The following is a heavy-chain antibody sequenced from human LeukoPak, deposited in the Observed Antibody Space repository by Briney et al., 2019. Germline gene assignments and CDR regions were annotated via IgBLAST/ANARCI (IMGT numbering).Heavy chain of an antibody. CDR1: GGSFSGYH. J-gene: IGHJ4*02. V-gene: IGHV4-34*01. CDR2: INHSGST. Sequence: SETLSLTCAVYGGSFSGYHWSWIRQPPGKGLEWIGEINHSGSTNYNPSLKSRVTISVDTSKNQFSLKLSSVTAADTAVYYCARSRRGVVGATMDYWGQGTLVTVSS. CDR3: ARSRRGVVGATMDY. D-gene: IGHD1-26*01.